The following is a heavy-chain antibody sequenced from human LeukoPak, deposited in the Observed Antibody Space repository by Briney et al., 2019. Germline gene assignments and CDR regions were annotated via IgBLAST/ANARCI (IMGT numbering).Heavy chain of an antibody. CDR1: GFTVSSNY. D-gene: IGHD3-22*01. CDR3: ARDPAPLGGYYDSSGDALDI. J-gene: IGHJ3*02. V-gene: IGHV3-66*01. Sequence: PGGSLRLSCVASGFTVSSNYMSWVRQAPGKGLEWVSVTYSGGSTDYADSVKGRFTISRDNSKNTLYLQVNNLRAEDTAVYYCARDPAPLGGYYDSSGDALDIWGQGTMVTVSS. CDR2: TYSGGST.